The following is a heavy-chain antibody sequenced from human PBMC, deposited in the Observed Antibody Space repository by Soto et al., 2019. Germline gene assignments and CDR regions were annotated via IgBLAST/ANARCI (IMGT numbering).Heavy chain of an antibody. CDR2: IYYSGST. V-gene: IGHV4-39*02. D-gene: IGHD3-10*01. CDR1: GGSISSSSYY. Sequence: ASETLSLTCTVSGGSISSSSYYWGWIRQPPGKGLEWIGSIYYSGSTYYNPSLKSRVTISVDTSKNQFSLKLSSVTAADTAMYYCAKETRPPYYYGSGSYDYWGQGTLVTVSS. CDR3: AKETRPPYYYGSGSYDY. J-gene: IGHJ4*02.